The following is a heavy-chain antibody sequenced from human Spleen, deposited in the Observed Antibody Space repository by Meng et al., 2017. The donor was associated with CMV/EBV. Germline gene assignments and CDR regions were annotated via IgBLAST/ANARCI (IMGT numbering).Heavy chain of an antibody. Sequence: GESLKISCAASGFIFGTYNMYWVRQAPGKGLEWVSVISSGSTCIYYADSMKGRFTVSRDNAKNSLYLQMDSLRGEDTAVYYCARGWRGDFWSGYLRTLDFWGQGTLVTVSS. CDR1: GFIFGTYN. D-gene: IGHD3-3*01. CDR2: ISSGSTCI. V-gene: IGHV3-21*01. CDR3: ARGWRGDFWSGYLRTLDF. J-gene: IGHJ4*02.